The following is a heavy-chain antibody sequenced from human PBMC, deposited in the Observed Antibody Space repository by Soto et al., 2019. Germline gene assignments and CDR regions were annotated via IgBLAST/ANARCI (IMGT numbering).Heavy chain of an antibody. CDR3: ARGGYGSGSYLYFDY. D-gene: IGHD3-10*01. J-gene: IGHJ4*02. CDR1: GGSISSYY. Sequence: QVQLQESGPGLVKPSETLSLTCTVSGGSISSYYWSWMRQPAGKGLEWIGYIYYSGSTNYNPSLKSRVTISVDTSNNQFSLKLSSVTAADTAVYYCARGGYGSGSYLYFDYWGQGTLVTVSS. CDR2: IYYSGST. V-gene: IGHV4-59*01.